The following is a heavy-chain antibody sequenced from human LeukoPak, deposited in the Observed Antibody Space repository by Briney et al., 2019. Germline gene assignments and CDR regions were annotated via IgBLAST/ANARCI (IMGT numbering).Heavy chain of an antibody. CDR2: INAGNGNT. D-gene: IGHD1-26*01. Sequence: GASVKVSCKASGYTFTSYAMHWVRQAPGQRLEWMGWINAGNGNTKYSQKFQGRVTITRDTSASTAYMELSSLRSEDTAVYYCARVGSGSYYFDYWGQGTLVTVSS. CDR1: GYTFTSYA. J-gene: IGHJ4*02. V-gene: IGHV1-3*01. CDR3: ARVGSGSYYFDY.